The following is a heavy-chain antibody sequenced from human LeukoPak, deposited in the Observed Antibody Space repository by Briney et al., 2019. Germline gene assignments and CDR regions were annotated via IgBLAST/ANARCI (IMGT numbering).Heavy chain of an antibody. V-gene: IGHV1-46*01. CDR2: INPSGTST. CDR1: GYTFRSHY. Sequence: ASVKVSCKASGYTFRSHYMHWVRQVPGQGLEWLGIINPSGTSTSFAQKLHGRVTMTWDTSTSTVYMELSRLTSEDTALYYCARGGFCDGGTCYPAAPFDYWGLGTLVTVSS. CDR3: ARGGFCDGGTCYPAAPFDY. J-gene: IGHJ4*02. D-gene: IGHD2-15*01.